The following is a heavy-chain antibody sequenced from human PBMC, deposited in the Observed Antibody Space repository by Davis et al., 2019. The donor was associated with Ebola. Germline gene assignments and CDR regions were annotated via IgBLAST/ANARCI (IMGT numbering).Heavy chain of an antibody. V-gene: IGHV1-2*02. Sequence: AASVKVSCKASGYTFTAYFMHWVRRAPGQGLEWMGLINPNTGGTQSAQKFQGRVTMTRATSMTTAYLELNSLRSDDTAVYYCARDPGCSGGSCYFFDYWGQGTLVTVSS. CDR1: GYTFTAYF. D-gene: IGHD2-15*01. J-gene: IGHJ4*02. CDR2: INPNTGGT. CDR3: ARDPGCSGGSCYFFDY.